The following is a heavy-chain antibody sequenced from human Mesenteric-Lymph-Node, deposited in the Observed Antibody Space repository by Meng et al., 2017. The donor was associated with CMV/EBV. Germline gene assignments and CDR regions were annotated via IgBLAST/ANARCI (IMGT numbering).Heavy chain of an antibody. CDR2: IIPILGIA. D-gene: IGHD6-13*01. CDR1: GDTFSSYT. V-gene: IGHV1-69*02. Sequence: QILLVQSWAVVKKHGSSVMVSCKASGDTFSSYTISWVRQAPGQGLEWMGRIIPILGIANYAQKFQGRVMITADKSTSTAYMELSSLRSEDTAVYYCAGGIAAAGSRWFDPWGQGTLVTVSS. CDR3: AGGIAAAGSRWFDP. J-gene: IGHJ5*02.